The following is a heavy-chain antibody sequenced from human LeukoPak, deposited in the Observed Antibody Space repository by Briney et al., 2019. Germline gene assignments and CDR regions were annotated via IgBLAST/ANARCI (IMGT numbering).Heavy chain of an antibody. D-gene: IGHD3-3*02. V-gene: IGHV4-59*01. CDR3: AITGRIRGWFDP. Sequence: SETLSLTCTVSGGSISNYYWSWIRQPPGKGLEWIGYIYYSGSTSYNPSLKSRVTISVDTSKNQFSLKLRTVTAADTGVYYCAITGRIRGWFDPWGPGTLVTVCS. CDR2: IYYSGST. CDR1: GGSISNYY. J-gene: IGHJ5*02.